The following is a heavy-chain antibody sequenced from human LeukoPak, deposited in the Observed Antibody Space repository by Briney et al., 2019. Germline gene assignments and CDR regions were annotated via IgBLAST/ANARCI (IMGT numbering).Heavy chain of an antibody. CDR2: IYYSGST. J-gene: IGHJ4*02. CDR1: GGSISSYY. V-gene: IGHV4-59*12. Sequence: RPSETLSLTCTVSGGSISSYYWSWIRQPPGKGLEWIGYIYYSGSTNYNPSLKSRVTISVDTSKKQFSLKLTSVTAADTAVYYSARGSSWYDFWGQGTLVTVSS. D-gene: IGHD6-13*01. CDR3: ARGSSWYDF.